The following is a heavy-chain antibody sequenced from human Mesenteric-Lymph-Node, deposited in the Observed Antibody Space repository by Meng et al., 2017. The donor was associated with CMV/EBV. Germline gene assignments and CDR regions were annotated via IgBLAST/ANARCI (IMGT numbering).Heavy chain of an antibody. CDR1: GFTFSSYA. Sequence: GESLKISCAASGFTFSSYAMSWVRQAPGEGLEWVSAISGSGDSTYYADSVKGRFTISRDNSKNTLYLQMNSLRAEDTAVYYCAKGQLWFGYDDYWGQGTVVTVSS. J-gene: IGHJ4*02. V-gene: IGHV3-23*01. CDR2: ISGSGDST. D-gene: IGHD3-10*01. CDR3: AKGQLWFGYDDY.